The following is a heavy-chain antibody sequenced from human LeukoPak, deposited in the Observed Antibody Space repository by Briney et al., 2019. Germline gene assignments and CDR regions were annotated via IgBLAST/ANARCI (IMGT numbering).Heavy chain of an antibody. V-gene: IGHV3-48*01. CDR3: ARDGDSGSYYSDY. Sequence: GGSLRLSCAASGFTFSSYSMNWVRQAPGKGLEWVSYISSSSSTIYYADSVKGRFTISRDNAKNSLYLQMNSLRAEDTAVYYCARDGDSGSYYSDYRGQGTLVTVSS. CDR1: GFTFSSYS. D-gene: IGHD1-26*01. J-gene: IGHJ4*02. CDR2: ISSSSSTI.